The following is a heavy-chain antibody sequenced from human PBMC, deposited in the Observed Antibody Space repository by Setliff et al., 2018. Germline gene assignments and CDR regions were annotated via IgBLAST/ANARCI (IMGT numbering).Heavy chain of an antibody. D-gene: IGHD3-9*01. Sequence: ASVKVSCKTSGYAFTDNYIHWVRQAPGQGREWMGWINPTTGGTNLAQKFQGWVSMTRDTSITTAYMELSRLRSDDTAVYYCARGPSNYDLLTGCDCWGQGTLVTVSS. CDR2: INPTTGGT. CDR3: ARGPSNYDLLTGCDC. J-gene: IGHJ4*02. V-gene: IGHV1-2*04. CDR1: GYAFTDNY.